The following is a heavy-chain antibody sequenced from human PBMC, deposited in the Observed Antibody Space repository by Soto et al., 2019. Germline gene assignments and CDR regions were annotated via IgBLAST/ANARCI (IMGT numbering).Heavy chain of an antibody. Sequence: QVQLVESGGGVVQPGRSLRLSCAASGFTFSSYGMHWVRQAPGKGLEWVAVISYDGSNKYYADSVKGRFTISRDNSKNTLYLQMNSLRAEDTAVYYCAKEGHYDSTGTPFDWGQGTLVTVSS. CDR1: GFTFSSYG. J-gene: IGHJ4*02. CDR2: ISYDGSNK. CDR3: AKEGHYDSTGTPFD. V-gene: IGHV3-30*18. D-gene: IGHD3-22*01.